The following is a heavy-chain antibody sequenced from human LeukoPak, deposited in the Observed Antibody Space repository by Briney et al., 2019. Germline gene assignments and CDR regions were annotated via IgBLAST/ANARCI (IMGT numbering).Heavy chain of an antibody. J-gene: IGHJ6*02. CDR2: IYYSGST. D-gene: IGHD6-13*01. V-gene: IGHV4-59*12. Sequence: SETLSLTCTVSGGSISSYYWSWIRQPPGKGLEWIGYIYYSGSTNYNPSLKSRVTISVDTSKNQFSLKLSSVTAADTAVYYCAAIAAAGTYYGMDVWGQGTTVTVSS. CDR3: AAIAAAGTYYGMDV. CDR1: GGSISSYY.